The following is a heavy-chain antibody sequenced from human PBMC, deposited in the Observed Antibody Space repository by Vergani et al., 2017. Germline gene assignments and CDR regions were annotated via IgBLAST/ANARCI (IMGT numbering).Heavy chain of an antibody. CDR1: GGTFSSYT. V-gene: IGHV1-69*02. Sequence: QVQLVQSGAEVKKPGSSVKVSCKASGGTFSSYTIGWVRQAPGQGLEWMGRIIPILGIANYAQKFQGRVTITADKSTSTAYMELSSLRSEDTAVYYCARKARGRGLGFDPWGQGTLVTVSS. D-gene: IGHD1-26*01. CDR2: IIPILGIA. J-gene: IGHJ5*02. CDR3: ARKARGRGLGFDP.